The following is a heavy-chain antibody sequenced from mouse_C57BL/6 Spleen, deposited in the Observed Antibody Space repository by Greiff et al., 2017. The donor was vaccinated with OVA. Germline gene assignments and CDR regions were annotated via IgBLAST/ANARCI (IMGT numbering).Heavy chain of an antibody. CDR3: ASITTGGLYFDY. CDR1: GYTFTSYW. V-gene: IGHV1-59*01. Sequence: VQLQQSGAELVRPGTSVKLSCKASGYTFTSYWMHWVKQRPGQGLEWIGVIDPSDSYTNYNQKFKGKATLTVDTSSSTAYMQLSSLTSEDSAVYYCASITTGGLYFDYWGQGTTLTVSS. D-gene: IGHD1-1*01. J-gene: IGHJ2*01. CDR2: IDPSDSYT.